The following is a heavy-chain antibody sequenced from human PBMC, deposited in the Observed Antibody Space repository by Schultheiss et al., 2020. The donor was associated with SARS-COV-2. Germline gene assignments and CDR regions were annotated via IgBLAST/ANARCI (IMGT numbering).Heavy chain of an antibody. CDR2: INHSGSA. CDR3: ARSYGDSFDY. V-gene: IGHV4-34*01. Sequence: SETLSLTCAAYGGSFSGYYWSWIRQPPGKGLEWIGEINHSGSANYNPSLKSRVTISVDTSKNQFSLKLSSVTAADTAVYYCARSYGDSFDYWGQGTLVTVSS. D-gene: IGHD4-17*01. CDR1: GGSFSGYY. J-gene: IGHJ4*02.